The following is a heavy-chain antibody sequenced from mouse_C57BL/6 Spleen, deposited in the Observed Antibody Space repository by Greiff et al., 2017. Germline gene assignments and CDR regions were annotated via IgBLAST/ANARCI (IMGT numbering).Heavy chain of an antibody. V-gene: IGHV1-82*01. Sequence: VQLQQSGPELVKPGDSVTISCKASGYAFSSSWMNWVKQRPGKGLEWIGRIYPGDGDTNYNGKFKGKATLTADKSSSTAYMQLSSLTSEDSAVYFCARAYYGNLYYAMDYWGQGTSVTVSS. D-gene: IGHD2-10*01. CDR1: GYAFSSSW. CDR3: ARAYYGNLYYAMDY. CDR2: IYPGDGDT. J-gene: IGHJ4*01.